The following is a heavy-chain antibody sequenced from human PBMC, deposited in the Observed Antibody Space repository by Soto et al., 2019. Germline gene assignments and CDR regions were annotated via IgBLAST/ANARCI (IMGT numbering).Heavy chain of an antibody. D-gene: IGHD7-27*01. J-gene: IGHJ6*02. V-gene: IGHV3-30-3*01. CDR2: ISYDGSNK. Sequence: GGSLRLSCAASGFTFSSYAMHWVRQAPGKGLEWVAVISYDGSNKYYADSVKGRFTISRDNSKNTLYLQMNSLRAEDTAVYYCARGMGTHLYYYYYYGMDVWGQGTTVTVSS. CDR3: ARGMGTHLYYYYYYGMDV. CDR1: GFTFSSYA.